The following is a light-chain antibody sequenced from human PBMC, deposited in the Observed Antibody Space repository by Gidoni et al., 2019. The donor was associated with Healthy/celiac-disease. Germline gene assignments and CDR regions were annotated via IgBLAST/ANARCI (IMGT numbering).Light chain of an antibody. Sequence: EIVLTQSPGTLSLSSGERATLSCRASQSVSSSYLAWYQQKPGQAPRLLIYGASSRATGIPDRFSGSGFGTDFPFTISRLEPEDFAVYYCQQYGSSPVTFGPGTKVDIK. CDR1: QSVSSSY. CDR2: GAS. CDR3: QQYGSSPVT. V-gene: IGKV3-20*01. J-gene: IGKJ3*01.